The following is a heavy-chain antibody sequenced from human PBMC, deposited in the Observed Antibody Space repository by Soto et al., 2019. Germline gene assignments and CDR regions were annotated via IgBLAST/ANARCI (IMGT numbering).Heavy chain of an antibody. CDR1: GYIFTSYW. CDR2: IDPSDSYT. V-gene: IGHV5-10-1*01. CDR3: ARRLGHCRSTSCYYFYGMNG. D-gene: IGHD2-2*01. Sequence: GESLKISCKGSGYIFTSYWISWVRQMPGKGLEWMGRIDPSDSYTNYSPSCQGHVTISADKSISTAYLQWSSLKASDTAMYYCARRLGHCRSTSCYYFYGMNGRDKGTTVTVSS. J-gene: IGHJ6*04.